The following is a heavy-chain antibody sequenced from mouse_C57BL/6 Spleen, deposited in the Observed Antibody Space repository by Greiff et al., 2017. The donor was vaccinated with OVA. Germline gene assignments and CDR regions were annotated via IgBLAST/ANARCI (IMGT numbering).Heavy chain of an antibody. Sequence: EVQLQESGPGLVKPSQSLSLTCSVTGYSITSGYYWNWIRQFPGNKLEWMGYISYDGSHNYNPSLKNRISITRDTSKNQFFLELNSVTTEDTATYYCARGGYGSSYGFAYWGQGTPVTVSA. D-gene: IGHD1-1*01. CDR1: GYSITSGYY. CDR3: ARGGYGSSYGFAY. J-gene: IGHJ3*01. CDR2: ISYDGSH. V-gene: IGHV3-6*01.